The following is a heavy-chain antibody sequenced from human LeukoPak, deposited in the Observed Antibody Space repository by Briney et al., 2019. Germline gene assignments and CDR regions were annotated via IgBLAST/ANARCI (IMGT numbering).Heavy chain of an antibody. CDR2: ISGSGGST. J-gene: IGHJ5*02. Sequence: GGSLRLSCAASGFTFSSYAMSWVRQAPGKGLEWVSAISGSGGSTYYADSVKGRFTISRDNSKNTLYLQMNSLRAEDTAVYYCAKDKVVVVVAATTPFDPWGQGTLVTVSP. CDR1: GFTFSSYA. CDR3: AKDKVVVVVAATTPFDP. V-gene: IGHV3-23*01. D-gene: IGHD2-15*01.